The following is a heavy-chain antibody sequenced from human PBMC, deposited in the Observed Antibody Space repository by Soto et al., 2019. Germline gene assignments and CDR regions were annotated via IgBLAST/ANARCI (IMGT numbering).Heavy chain of an antibody. CDR1: GFTFSNYW. Sequence: GSLRLSCAASGFTFSNYWMSWVRQAPGKGLEWVANIKQDGSEKYYVDSVKGRFTISRDNAKNSLYLQMNSLRAEDTAVYYCASGAPFMGYYMDVWGKGTTVTVSS. J-gene: IGHJ6*03. CDR3: ASGAPFMGYYMDV. CDR2: IKQDGSEK. D-gene: IGHD3-16*01. V-gene: IGHV3-7*01.